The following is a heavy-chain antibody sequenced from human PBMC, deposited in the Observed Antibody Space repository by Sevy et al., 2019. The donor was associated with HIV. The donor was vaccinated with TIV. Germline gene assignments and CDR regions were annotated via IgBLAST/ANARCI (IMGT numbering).Heavy chain of an antibody. Sequence: GGSLRLSCAASGFTFSSYAMSWVRQAPGKGLEWVSAISGSGGSTYYADSVKGRFTISRDNSKNTLYLKMNSLRAEDTAVYYCAKGSASGWGYDFWSGYYGGSWFDPWGQGTLVTVSS. J-gene: IGHJ5*02. D-gene: IGHD3-3*01. CDR1: GFTFSSYA. V-gene: IGHV3-23*01. CDR2: ISGSGGST. CDR3: AKGSASGWGYDFWSGYYGGSWFDP.